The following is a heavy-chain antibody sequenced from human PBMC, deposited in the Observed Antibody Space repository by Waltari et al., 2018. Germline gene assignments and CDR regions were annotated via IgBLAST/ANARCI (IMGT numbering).Heavy chain of an antibody. V-gene: IGHV2-5*08. Sequence: QESGPGLVKPSQTLSLTCTVSGGSISSGSYYWSWIRQPPGKALEWLALIYWNDDKRYSPSLKSRLTITKDTSKNQVVLTMTNMDPVDTATYYCAHTQYSGSHRAYYFDYWGQGTLVTVSS. D-gene: IGHD1-26*01. CDR1: GGSISSGSYY. CDR2: IYWNDDK. J-gene: IGHJ4*02. CDR3: AHTQYSGSHRAYYFDY.